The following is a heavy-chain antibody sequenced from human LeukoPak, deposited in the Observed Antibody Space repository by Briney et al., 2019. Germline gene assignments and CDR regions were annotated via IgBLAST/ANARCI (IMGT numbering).Heavy chain of an antibody. Sequence: GRSLRLSCAASGFTFSSYGMHWVRQAPGKGLEWVAVIWYDGSNKYYADSVKGRFTISRDNSKNTLYLQMNSLRAEDTAVYYCARDLVISSSIYYYGMDVWGQGTTVTVSS. V-gene: IGHV3-33*01. CDR3: ARDLVISSSIYYYGMDV. D-gene: IGHD6-13*01. CDR1: GFTFSSYG. J-gene: IGHJ6*02. CDR2: IWYDGSNK.